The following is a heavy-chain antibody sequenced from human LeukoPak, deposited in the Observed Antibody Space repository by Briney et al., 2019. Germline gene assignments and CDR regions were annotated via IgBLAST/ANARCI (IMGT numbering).Heavy chain of an antibody. V-gene: IGHV4-59*11. CDR1: GGSISSHY. D-gene: IGHD6-19*01. CDR2: IYYRGST. Sequence: PSETLSLTCTVSGGSISSHYWSWSPQPPGKGLEWIGYIYYRGSTNYNPSLKSRVTMSLDTSKNQFSLKLSSVTAADTAVYYCARWPSSGWSYFDYWGQGSLVTVSS. J-gene: IGHJ4*02. CDR3: ARWPSSGWSYFDY.